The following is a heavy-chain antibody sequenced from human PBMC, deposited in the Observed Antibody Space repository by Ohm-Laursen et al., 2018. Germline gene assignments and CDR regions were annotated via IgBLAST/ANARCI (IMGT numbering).Heavy chain of an antibody. V-gene: IGHV3-48*03. D-gene: IGHD3-22*01. CDR1: GFTFSNYE. CDR3: ASDYDTSGRAFDI. Sequence: SLRLSCSASGFTFSNYEMNWVRQAPGKGLEWVSYISSTSTTIHYADSAKGRFTISRDNAKNSLYLQMNSLRAEDTAVYYCASDYDTSGRAFDIWGQGTMVTVSS. CDR2: ISSTSTTI. J-gene: IGHJ3*02.